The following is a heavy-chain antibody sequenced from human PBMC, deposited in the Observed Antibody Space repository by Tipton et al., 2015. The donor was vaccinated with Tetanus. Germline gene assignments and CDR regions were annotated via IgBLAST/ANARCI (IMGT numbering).Heavy chain of an antibody. J-gene: IGHJ4*02. CDR3: AKTISNDYVAA. Sequence: SLRLSCAGSGFSFRDFGMNWVRQAPGKGLEWVSIIYSGGTTYYADSVKGRFTISRDNSRNTLYLQMSSLRAEDTAVYYCAKTISNDYVAAWGQGTLVTVSS. CDR2: IYSGGTT. CDR1: GFSFRDFG. V-gene: IGHV3-53*01. D-gene: IGHD4-17*01.